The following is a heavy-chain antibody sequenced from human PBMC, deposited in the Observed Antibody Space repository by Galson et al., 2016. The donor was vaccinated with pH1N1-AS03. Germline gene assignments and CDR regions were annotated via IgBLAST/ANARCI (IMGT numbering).Heavy chain of an antibody. J-gene: IGHJ6*02. Sequence: SVKVSCKASGYTFTNYGVSWVRQAPGQGLEWMGGISSFNGYTTYAQKLQDRVTMTRDTSTSTAYMELRSLSSDDTAVYFWARDAAYYYGMDAWGQGTTVIVS. CDR2: ISSFNGYT. V-gene: IGHV1-18*01. CDR3: ARDAAYYYGMDA. D-gene: IGHD6-25*01. CDR1: GYTFTNYG.